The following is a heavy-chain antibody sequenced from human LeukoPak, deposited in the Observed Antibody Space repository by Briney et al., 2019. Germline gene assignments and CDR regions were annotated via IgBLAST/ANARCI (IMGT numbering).Heavy chain of an antibody. J-gene: IGHJ4*02. D-gene: IGHD3-22*01. CDR2: ISAYNGNT. Sequence: ASVKVSCKASGYTFTSYGISWVRQAPGQGLEWVGWISAYNGNTNYARKLQGRVTMTTDTSTSTAYMELRSLRSDDTAVYYCARREGGTNYYDSSGYSGYWGQGTLVTVSS. CDR1: GYTFTSYG. CDR3: ARREGGTNYYDSSGYSGY. V-gene: IGHV1-18*01.